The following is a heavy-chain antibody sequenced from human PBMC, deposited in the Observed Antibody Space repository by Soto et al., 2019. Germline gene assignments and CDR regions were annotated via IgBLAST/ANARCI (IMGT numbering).Heavy chain of an antibody. J-gene: IGHJ6*02. CDR3: ARVWAYYGGDCYLGMDV. V-gene: IGHV1-3*01. Sequence: ASVKVSCKASGYTFTSYAMHWVRQAPGQRLEWMGWINAGNGNTKYSQKFQGRVTITRDTSASTAYMELSSLRSEDTAVYYCARVWAYYGGDCYLGMDVWGQGTTVTVSS. D-gene: IGHD2-21*02. CDR2: INAGNGNT. CDR1: GYTFTSYA.